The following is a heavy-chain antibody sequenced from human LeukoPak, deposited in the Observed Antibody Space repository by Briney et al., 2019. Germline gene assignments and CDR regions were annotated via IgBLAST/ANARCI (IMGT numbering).Heavy chain of an antibody. J-gene: IGHJ3*02. D-gene: IGHD3-22*01. CDR2: ISAYNGNT. CDR3: ARAPSGYYFLDAFDI. CDR1: GYTFTSYG. Sequence: ASVKVSCKASGYTFTSYGISWVRQAPGQGLEWMGWISAYNGNTNYAQKLQGRVTMTTDTSTSTAYMELRSLRSDDTAVYYCARAPSGYYFLDAFDIWGQGTMVTVSS. V-gene: IGHV1-18*01.